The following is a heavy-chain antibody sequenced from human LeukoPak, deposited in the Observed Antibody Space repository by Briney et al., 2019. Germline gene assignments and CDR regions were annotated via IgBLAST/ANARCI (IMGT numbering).Heavy chain of an antibody. D-gene: IGHD3-16*01. CDR1: DDSISDYY. CDR3: TRGAGWLIDY. CDR2: FHNGGTS. V-gene: IGHV4-59*01. J-gene: IGHJ4*02. Sequence: SETLSLTCTVSDDSISDYYRGWIRQPPGKGLEWVGYFHNGGTSTYNPYLKSRFTISADTSKNQFSLKLNSLTAADAAVYYCTRGAGWLIDYWGQGILVTVSS.